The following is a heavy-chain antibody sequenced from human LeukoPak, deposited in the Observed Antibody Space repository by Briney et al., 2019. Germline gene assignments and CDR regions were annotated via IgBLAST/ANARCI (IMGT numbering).Heavy chain of an antibody. CDR2: ISGSGGSI. Sequence: GGSLRLSCAASGFTFSSYAMSWVRQAPGKGLEWVSGISGSGGSIYYADSVKGRFTISRDNSKNTLYLQMNSLRAEDTAVYYCARDRDYDSSGTDAFDIWGQGTMVTVSS. V-gene: IGHV3-23*01. CDR3: ARDRDYDSSGTDAFDI. J-gene: IGHJ3*02. CDR1: GFTFSSYA. D-gene: IGHD3-22*01.